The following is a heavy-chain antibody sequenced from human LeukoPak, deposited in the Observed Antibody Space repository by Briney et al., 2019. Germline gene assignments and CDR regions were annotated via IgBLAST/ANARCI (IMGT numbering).Heavy chain of an antibody. J-gene: IGHJ4*02. Sequence: QSGGSLRLSCAVSGFTFSSYYINWVRQSPGKGLEWVGRIRNKPDSYTTEYAASVKGRFTISRDDSKSSLYLQMNSLKTEDSAVYYCARSALGTLDYWGQGTLVTVSS. V-gene: IGHV3-72*01. CDR1: GFTFSSYY. CDR2: IRNKPDSYTT. D-gene: IGHD1-1*01. CDR3: ARSALGTLDY.